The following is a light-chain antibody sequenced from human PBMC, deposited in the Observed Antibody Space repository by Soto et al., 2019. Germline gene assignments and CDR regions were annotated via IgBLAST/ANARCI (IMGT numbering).Light chain of an antibody. Sequence: EIVLTQSPGTLSLSPGERATLSCRASQSVSGRYLAWYQQKPGQAPRPLIYGASSRASGIPDRFSGSGSGTDFPLTISRLEPEDFAVYYCQQYGSTPWTFGQGTKVEIK. J-gene: IGKJ1*01. CDR2: GAS. CDR3: QQYGSTPWT. CDR1: QSVSGRY. V-gene: IGKV3-20*01.